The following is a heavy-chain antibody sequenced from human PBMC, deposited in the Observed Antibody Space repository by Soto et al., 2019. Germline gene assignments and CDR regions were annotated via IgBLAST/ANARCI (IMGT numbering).Heavy chain of an antibody. CDR1: GGTFSSYA. J-gene: IGHJ6*02. D-gene: IGHD6-6*01. V-gene: IGHV1-69*13. CDR3: ARVARGGMDV. CDR2: IIPIFGTA. Sequence: SVKVSCKASGGTFSSYAISWARQAPGQGLEWMGGIIPIFGTANYAQKFQGRVTITADESTSTAYMELSSLRSEDTAVYYCARVARGGMDVWGQGTTVTVSS.